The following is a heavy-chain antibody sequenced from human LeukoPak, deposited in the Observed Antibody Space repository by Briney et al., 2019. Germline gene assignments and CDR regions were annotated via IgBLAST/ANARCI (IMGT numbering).Heavy chain of an antibody. CDR2: MSGGSSTI. J-gene: IGHJ2*01. CDR1: GFTFSSYN. Sequence: GGSLRLSCSASGFTFSSYNMDWVRQAPGKGLEWVSFMSGGSSTIYYADSVKGRFTISRDNAKNTLDPQMNSLRDEDTAVYYCARAGGGSGWYFDLWGRGTLVTVSS. CDR3: ARAGGGSGWYFDL. V-gene: IGHV3-48*02. D-gene: IGHD3-16*01.